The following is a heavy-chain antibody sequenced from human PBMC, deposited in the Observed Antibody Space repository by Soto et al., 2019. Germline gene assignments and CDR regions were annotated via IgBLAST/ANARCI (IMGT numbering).Heavy chain of an antibody. CDR1: GYIFNNYG. J-gene: IGHJ2*01. CDR2: IGPYIGKT. D-gene: IGHD3-3*01. Sequence: QGQLVQSGAEVRKPGASVKVSCQASGYIFNNYGLSWVRQVPGQGLVWVGWIGPYIGKTDYAQKYRERLTMTANPTTNKAYMELRSRPSHASPFYYPAGCYWSEGSCITCGHFDPGARGTLGT. CDR3: AGCYWSEGSCITCGHFDP. V-gene: IGHV1-18*01.